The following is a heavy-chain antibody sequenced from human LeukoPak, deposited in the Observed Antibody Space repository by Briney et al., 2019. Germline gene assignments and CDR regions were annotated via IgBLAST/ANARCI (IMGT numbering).Heavy chain of an antibody. Sequence: SETLSLTCAVYGGSFSGYYWSWIRQHPGERLEGIGYIYYSGSTYYNPSLKSRVTISVDTSKNQFSLKLSSVTAADTAVYYCARGGSGQNWFDPWGQGTLVTVSS. CDR1: GGSFSGYY. CDR3: ARGGSGQNWFDP. V-gene: IGHV4-31*11. J-gene: IGHJ5*02. CDR2: IYYSGST. D-gene: IGHD3-16*01.